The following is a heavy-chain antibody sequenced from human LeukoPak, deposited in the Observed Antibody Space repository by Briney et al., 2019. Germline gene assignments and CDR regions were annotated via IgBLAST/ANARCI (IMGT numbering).Heavy chain of an antibody. CDR2: IKQDGSEK. J-gene: IGHJ6*03. D-gene: IGHD5-24*01. V-gene: IGHV3-7*01. CDR1: GFTFNNAW. Sequence: GGSLRLSCAASGFTFNNAWMTWVRQAPGKGLEWVASIKQDGSEKYYVDSVKGRVTISRDNAKNSLYLQMNSLRAEDTAVYYCARSEMGYYNYYMDVWGKGTTVTISS. CDR3: ARSEMGYYNYYMDV.